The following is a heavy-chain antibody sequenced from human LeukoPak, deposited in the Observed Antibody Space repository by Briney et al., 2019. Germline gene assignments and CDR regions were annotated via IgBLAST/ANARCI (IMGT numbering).Heavy chain of an antibody. V-gene: IGHV3-23*01. D-gene: IGHD2-15*01. Sequence: GGSLRLSCAASGFNFGTYAMSWVRQAPGKGLEWVSTISGSGDSTYYGDSVKDRFILSRDNSKNTLYLQLNSLRAEDTALYYCAKGVSGGVNTGPFDYWGQGTPVTVSS. CDR3: AKGVSGGVNTGPFDY. J-gene: IGHJ4*02. CDR2: ISGSGDST. CDR1: GFNFGTYA.